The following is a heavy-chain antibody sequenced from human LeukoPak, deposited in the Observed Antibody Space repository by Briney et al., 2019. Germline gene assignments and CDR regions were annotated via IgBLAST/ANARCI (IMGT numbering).Heavy chain of an antibody. V-gene: IGHV3-23*01. CDR1: GFTFSSYA. CDR3: AKWDTNSFDP. Sequence: GGSLRLSCAASGFTFSSYAMSWVRQAPGKGLEWVSAISGSGGRTHYADSVKGRFTVSRDNSKNTLYRQMNSLRVEDTAVYYCAKWDTNSFDPWGQGTLVTVSS. J-gene: IGHJ5*02. D-gene: IGHD1-26*01. CDR2: ISGSGGRT.